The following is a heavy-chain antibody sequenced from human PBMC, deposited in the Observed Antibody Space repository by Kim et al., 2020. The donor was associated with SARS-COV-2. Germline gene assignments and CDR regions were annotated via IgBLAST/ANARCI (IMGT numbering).Heavy chain of an antibody. CDR3: AREMAVRAVVTSTFDY. Sequence: SEKGRFTISRDKAKDSLYLQMSSLRDEDTAVYYCAREMAVRAVVTSTFDYWGQGTLVTVSS. V-gene: IGHV3-48*02. D-gene: IGHD2-15*01. J-gene: IGHJ4*02.